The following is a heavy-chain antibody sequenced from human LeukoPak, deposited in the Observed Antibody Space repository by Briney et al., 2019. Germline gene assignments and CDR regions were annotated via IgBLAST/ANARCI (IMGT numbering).Heavy chain of an antibody. CDR3: PLPTLGY. J-gene: IGHJ4*02. D-gene: IGHD2-15*01. Sequence: GGPLRLSCSASGFTFSSYAMHWVRQAPGKGLEYVSGISTNGGRTYYVDSVKDRFTISRDNSKNTLYLQMSSLRVEDTAVYFYPLPTLGYWGQGTLVTVSS. V-gene: IGHV3-64D*08. CDR1: GFTFSSYA. CDR2: ISTNGGRT.